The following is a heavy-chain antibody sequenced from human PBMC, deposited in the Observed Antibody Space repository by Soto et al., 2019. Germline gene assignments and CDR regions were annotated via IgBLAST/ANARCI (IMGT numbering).Heavy chain of an antibody. CDR3: ARDAGADFWSGYYFDY. V-gene: IGHV4-61*01. D-gene: IGHD3-3*01. J-gene: IGHJ4*02. Sequence: SETLSLTCTVSGGSVSSGSYYWSWIRQPPGKGLEWIGYIYYSGSTNYNPSLKSRVTISVDTSKNQFSLKLSSVTAADTAVYYCARDAGADFWSGYYFDYWGQGTLVTVSS. CDR2: IYYSGST. CDR1: GGSVSSGSYY.